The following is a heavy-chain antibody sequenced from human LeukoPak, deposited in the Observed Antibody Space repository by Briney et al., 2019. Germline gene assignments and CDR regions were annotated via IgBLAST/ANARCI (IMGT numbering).Heavy chain of an antibody. V-gene: IGHV4-39*01. D-gene: IGHD1-26*01. CDR3: ARLGSGSYFDY. CDR2: MYYRRST. J-gene: IGHJ4*02. Sequence: PGKGLXWIGSMYYRRSTYYNPSRKSRVTISVDTSKNQFSLKLSSVTAADTAVYYCARLGSGSYFDYWGQGTLVTVSS.